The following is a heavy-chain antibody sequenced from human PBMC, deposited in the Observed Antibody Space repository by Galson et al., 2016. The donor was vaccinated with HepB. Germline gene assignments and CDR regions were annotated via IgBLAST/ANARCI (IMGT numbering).Heavy chain of an antibody. D-gene: IGHD1/OR15-1a*01. CDR1: GFTSDDYA. J-gene: IGHJ4*02. V-gene: IGHV3-9*02. CDR2: ISWNSGDT. Sequence: SLRLSCAASGFTSDDYAMHWVRQAPGKGLEWVSGISWNSGDTGYADSVKGRFTISRDNAKNSLYLQMNSLRADDTALYYCTKDTLPHGSGPNNLHCSGQGTLVTVSS. CDR3: TKDTLPHGSGPNNLHC.